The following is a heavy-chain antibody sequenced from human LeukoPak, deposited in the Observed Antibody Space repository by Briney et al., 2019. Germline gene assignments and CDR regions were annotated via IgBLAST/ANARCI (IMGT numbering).Heavy chain of an antibody. CDR1: GGSISSYY. CDR3: ARGGRWELLEYNWFDP. V-gene: IGHV4-59*01. Sequence: PSETLSLTCTVSGGSISSYYWSWIRQPPGKGLEWIGYIYHNGNTNYNPSLKSRVTMSVDTSKNQFSLKLSSVTAADTAVYYCARGGRWELLEYNWFDPWGQGTLVTVSS. D-gene: IGHD1-26*01. J-gene: IGHJ5*02. CDR2: IYHNGNT.